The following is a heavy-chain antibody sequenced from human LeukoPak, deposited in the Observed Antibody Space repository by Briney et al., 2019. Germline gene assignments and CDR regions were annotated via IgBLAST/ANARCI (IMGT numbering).Heavy chain of an antibody. Sequence: PGGSLRLSCAASGFTFSSHWMHWVRQAPGKGLEWVAVISYDGSNKYYADSVKGRFTISRDNSKNTLYLQMNSLRAEDTAVYYCAKDRGQLAHLNWFDPWGQGTLVTVSS. D-gene: IGHD6-6*01. CDR1: GFTFSSHW. CDR2: ISYDGSNK. V-gene: IGHV3-30*18. J-gene: IGHJ5*02. CDR3: AKDRGQLAHLNWFDP.